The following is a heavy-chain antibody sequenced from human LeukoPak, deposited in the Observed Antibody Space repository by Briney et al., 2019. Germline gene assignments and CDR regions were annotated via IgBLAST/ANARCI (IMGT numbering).Heavy chain of an antibody. CDR1: GFTFSSYW. V-gene: IGHV3-74*01. Sequence: PGGSLRLSCAASGFTFSSYWMHWVPQAPGKGLVWVSRVNNDGSTTNYVDSVKGRFPISRHNTKHKLYLQMNSLRAEHTAVYFCLAAAGTIGWGQGTLVTVSS. CDR3: LAAAGTIG. CDR2: VNNDGSTT. D-gene: IGHD6-13*01. J-gene: IGHJ4*02.